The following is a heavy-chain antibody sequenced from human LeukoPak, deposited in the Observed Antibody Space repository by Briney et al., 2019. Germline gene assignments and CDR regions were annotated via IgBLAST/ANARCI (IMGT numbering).Heavy chain of an antibody. Sequence: GASVKVSCKASGYTFTSYGISWVRQAPGQGLEWMGWISAYNGNTNYAQKLQGRVTMTTDTSTSTAYMELRSLRSDDTAVYYCASVTTVTTKGHGAFDIWGQGTMVTVSS. V-gene: IGHV1-18*01. CDR1: GYTFTSYG. D-gene: IGHD4-17*01. J-gene: IGHJ3*02. CDR3: ASVTTVTTKGHGAFDI. CDR2: ISAYNGNT.